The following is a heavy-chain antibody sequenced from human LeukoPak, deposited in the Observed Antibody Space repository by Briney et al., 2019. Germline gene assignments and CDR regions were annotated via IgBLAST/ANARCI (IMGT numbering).Heavy chain of an antibody. CDR2: SYYSGST. CDR3: ARSRSSGWLYYFDY. J-gene: IGHJ4*02. Sequence: AETLSLTCTVSVRSISSSSYYCGWVRQPPGKGLEWFGRSYYSGSTYYTPPLKSRVTISVDTSKNQFSLKLSSVTAADTAVYYCARSRSSGWLYYFDYWGQGTLVTVSS. V-gene: IGHV4-39*01. CDR1: VRSISSSSYY. D-gene: IGHD6-19*01.